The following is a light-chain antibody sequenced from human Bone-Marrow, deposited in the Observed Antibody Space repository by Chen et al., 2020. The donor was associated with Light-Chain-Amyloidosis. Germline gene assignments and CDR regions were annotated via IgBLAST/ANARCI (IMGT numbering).Light chain of an antibody. V-gene: IGKV3-20*01. J-gene: IGKJ4*01. Sequence: EIVLTQSPGILSLSLGEGANLSCRASQTISSNYFTWYQQKFGQAPRLLIYGSSSRSTGIPDRFTGSGSGTDFTLTINRLEPEDFAMYYCQQYGTSPLTFGGGTKVEIK. CDR3: QQYGTSPLT. CDR2: GSS. CDR1: QTISSNY.